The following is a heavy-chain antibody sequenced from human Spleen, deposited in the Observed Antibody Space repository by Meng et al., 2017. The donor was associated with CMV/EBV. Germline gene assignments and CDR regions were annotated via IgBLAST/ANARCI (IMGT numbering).Heavy chain of an antibody. Sequence: GESLKISCAASGFTFGDYAMSWVRQAPGKGLDWVSSISSSSSYIYYADSLKGRFTISRDNAKNSLYLQMNSLRAEDTAVYYCAKDGDLGYCTNGVCRNNWFDPWGQGTLVTVSS. V-gene: IGHV3-21*04. CDR2: ISSSSSYI. CDR3: AKDGDLGYCTNGVCRNNWFDP. D-gene: IGHD2-8*01. CDR1: GFTFGDYA. J-gene: IGHJ5*02.